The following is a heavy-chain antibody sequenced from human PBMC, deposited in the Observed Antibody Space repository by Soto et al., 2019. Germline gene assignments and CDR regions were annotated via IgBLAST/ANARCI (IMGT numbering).Heavy chain of an antibody. V-gene: IGHV1-69*06. CDR1: GGTFSSYA. CDR3: ARDLSYYDRSGYRLDEPFDY. J-gene: IGHJ4*02. CDR2: IIPIFGTA. Sequence: QVQLVQSGAEVKKPGSSVKVSCKASGGTFSSYAISWVRQAPGQGLEWMGGIIPIFGTANYAQKFQGRVTITADKSTSTAYMELSSLRSEDTAVYYCARDLSYYDRSGYRLDEPFDYWGQGTLVTVSS. D-gene: IGHD3-22*01.